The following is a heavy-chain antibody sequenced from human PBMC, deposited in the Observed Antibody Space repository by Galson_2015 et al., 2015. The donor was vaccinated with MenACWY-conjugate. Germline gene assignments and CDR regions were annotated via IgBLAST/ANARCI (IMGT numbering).Heavy chain of an antibody. D-gene: IGHD5-18*01. CDR1: GFIFSNYW. V-gene: IGHV3-7*03. CDR2: IKHDGSEI. J-gene: IGHJ4*02. Sequence: SLRLSCAASGFIFSNYWMTWVRQAPGKGLEWVASIKHDGSEIYYVDSMKGRFSISRDNAKNPLYQQMNTLRAEDTAVYYCARYGYGYALPLDSWGQGTLVTVSS. CDR3: ARYGYGYALPLDS.